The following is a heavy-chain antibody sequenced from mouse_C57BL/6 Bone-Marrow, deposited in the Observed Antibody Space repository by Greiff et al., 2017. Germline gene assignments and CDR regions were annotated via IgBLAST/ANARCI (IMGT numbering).Heavy chain of an antibody. CDR3: ASDSYYDGSSLFAY. D-gene: IGHD1-1*01. V-gene: IGHV1-69*01. CDR1: GYTFTSYW. Sequence: QVQLQQPGAELVMPGASVKLSCKASGYTFTSYWMHWVKQRPGQGLEWIGEIDPSDSYTNYNQKFKGKSTLTVDKSSSTAYMQLSSLTSEDSAVYYCASDSYYDGSSLFAYWGQGTLVTVSA. CDR2: IDPSDSYT. J-gene: IGHJ3*01.